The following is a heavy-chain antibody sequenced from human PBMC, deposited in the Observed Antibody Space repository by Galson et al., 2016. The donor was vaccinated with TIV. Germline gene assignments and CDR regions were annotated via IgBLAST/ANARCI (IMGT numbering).Heavy chain of an antibody. V-gene: IGHV3-23*01. CDR2: HGGGPNL. Sequence: SLRLSCAGSGFTFNIYAMSWVRQTPERGLEWVSSHGGGPNLFYSDSVRGLFTISRDDVKNTVYLDMHSLRAEDTAIYYCVKDAISFNSAYDAFDIWGQGTVVTVSS. D-gene: IGHD2-21*01. J-gene: IGHJ3*02. CDR3: VKDAISFNSAYDAFDI. CDR1: GFTFNIYA.